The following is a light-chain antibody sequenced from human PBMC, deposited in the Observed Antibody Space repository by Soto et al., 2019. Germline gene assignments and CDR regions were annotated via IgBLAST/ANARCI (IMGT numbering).Light chain of an antibody. Sequence: QSVLTQPPSVSGAPGQRVTISCTGSSSNIGAGYDVHWYHQLPGTAPKLLIFGNTNRPSGVPDRFSGSKSGTSASLAITGLQAEDEVDYYCHSYDSTLSASIFGGGTKLTVL. CDR3: HSYDSTLSASI. CDR2: GNT. CDR1: SSNIGAGYD. J-gene: IGLJ2*01. V-gene: IGLV1-40*01.